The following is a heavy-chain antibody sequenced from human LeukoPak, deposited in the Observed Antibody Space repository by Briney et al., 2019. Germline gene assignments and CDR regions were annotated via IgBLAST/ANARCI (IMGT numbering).Heavy chain of an antibody. CDR2: ISSSSSYT. J-gene: IGHJ4*02. D-gene: IGHD6-13*01. CDR1: GFTFSDYY. V-gene: IGHV3-11*05. Sequence: GGSLRLSCAASGFTFSDYYMSWIRQAPGKGLEWVSYISSSSSYTNYADSVKGRFTISRDNAKNSLYLQMNSLRAEDTAVYYCARGLVKAAAGTVFDYWGQGTLVTVSS. CDR3: ARGLVKAAAGTVFDY.